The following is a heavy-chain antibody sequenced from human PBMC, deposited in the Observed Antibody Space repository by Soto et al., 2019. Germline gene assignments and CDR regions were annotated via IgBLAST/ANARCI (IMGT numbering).Heavy chain of an antibody. Sequence: PSETLSLTCTVSGGSISSGGYYWSWIRQHPGKGLEWVGYIFYSETTYHNPSLQSRVTMSADTSKNQFSLNLSSVTAADTAVYYCARGFLEWLSHPYYGMDVWGQGTTVTVSS. J-gene: IGHJ6*02. CDR2: IFYSETT. V-gene: IGHV4-31*03. D-gene: IGHD3-3*01. CDR3: ARGFLEWLSHPYYGMDV. CDR1: GGSISSGGYY.